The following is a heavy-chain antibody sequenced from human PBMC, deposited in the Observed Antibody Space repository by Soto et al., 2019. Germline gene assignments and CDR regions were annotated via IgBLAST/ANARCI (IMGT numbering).Heavy chain of an antibody. J-gene: IGHJ5*02. Sequence: GGSLRLSCAASGFTFDDYAMHWVRQAPGKGLEWVSGISWNSGSIGYADSVKGRFTISRDNAKNSLYLQMNSLRAEDTALYYCAKGGEYSYGYELSWFDPWGQGTLVTVSS. CDR2: ISWNSGSI. CDR3: AKGGEYSYGYELSWFDP. V-gene: IGHV3-9*01. D-gene: IGHD5-18*01. CDR1: GFTFDDYA.